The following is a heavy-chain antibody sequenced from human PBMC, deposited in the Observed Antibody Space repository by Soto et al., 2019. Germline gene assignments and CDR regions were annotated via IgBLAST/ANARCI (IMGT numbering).Heavy chain of an antibody. CDR1: GGTFSSYA. CDR2: IIPAVGTA. CDR3: ARLGKGFFDY. Sequence: QVQLVQSGAEVKKPGSSVKVSCKASGGTFSSYAISWVRQAPGQGLEWMGSIIPAVGTADYAQKFQGRVTITADESARTAYIEASSLTSEDTAVYYCARLGKGFFDYWGQGTLVTVSS. D-gene: IGHD7-27*01. J-gene: IGHJ4*02. V-gene: IGHV1-69*18.